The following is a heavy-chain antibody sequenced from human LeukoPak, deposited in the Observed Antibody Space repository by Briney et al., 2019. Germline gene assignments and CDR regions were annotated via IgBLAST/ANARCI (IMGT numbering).Heavy chain of an antibody. Sequence: SETLSLTCTVSGGSISSGGYYWSWIRQHPGKGLEWIGYIYYSGSTYYNPSLKSRVTISVDTSKNQSSLKLSSVTAADTAVYYCARLHESGYCSSTSCYPSWFDPWGQGTLVTVSS. D-gene: IGHD2-2*01. CDR1: GGSISSGGYY. CDR3: ARLHESGYCSSTSCYPSWFDP. V-gene: IGHV4-31*03. CDR2: IYYSGST. J-gene: IGHJ5*02.